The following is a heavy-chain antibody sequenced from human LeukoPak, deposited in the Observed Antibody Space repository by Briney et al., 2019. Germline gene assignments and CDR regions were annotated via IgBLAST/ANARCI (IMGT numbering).Heavy chain of an antibody. V-gene: IGHV4-39*07. D-gene: IGHD3-10*01. Sequence: PSETLSLTCTVSGGSISSSSYYWGWIRQPPGKGLEWIGSIYYSGSTYYNPSLKSRVTISVDTSKNQFSLKLSSVTAADTAVYYCARVDPFGHGTVDYWGQGTLVTVSS. CDR2: IYYSGST. CDR3: ARVDPFGHGTVDY. CDR1: GGSISSSSYY. J-gene: IGHJ4*02.